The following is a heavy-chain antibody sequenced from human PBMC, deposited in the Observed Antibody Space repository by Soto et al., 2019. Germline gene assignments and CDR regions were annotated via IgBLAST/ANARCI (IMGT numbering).Heavy chain of an antibody. V-gene: IGHV4-39*02. CDR1: GGSISTSSYH. D-gene: IGHD3-22*01. CDR2: IYYSGST. CDR3: AREYESSPTD. Sequence: LSLTCTVSGGSISTSSYHWAWIRQPPGKGLEWIASIYYSGSTYYNPSLKSRATISVDTSKNQFSLKLTSVTAADTAVYYCAREYESSPTDWGQGTLVTVSS. J-gene: IGHJ4*02.